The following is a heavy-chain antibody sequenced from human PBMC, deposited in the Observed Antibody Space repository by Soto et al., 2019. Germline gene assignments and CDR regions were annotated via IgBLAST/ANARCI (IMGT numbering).Heavy chain of an antibody. D-gene: IGHD2-15*01. Sequence: QVQLQESGPGLVKPSQTLSLTCTVSGGSISSGTYYWTWIRQRPGKGLEWIGFIYYSGRTYYNPSLNSRTTISLNTSENQFSLRLSSVTAADTAVYYCARDSDFCTGGSCYGNFDFWGQGTLVTVSS. J-gene: IGHJ4*02. CDR2: IYYSGRT. CDR1: GGSISSGTYY. CDR3: ARDSDFCTGGSCYGNFDF. V-gene: IGHV4-31*03.